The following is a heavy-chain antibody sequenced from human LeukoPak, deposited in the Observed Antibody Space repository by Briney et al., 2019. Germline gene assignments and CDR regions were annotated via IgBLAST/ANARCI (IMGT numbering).Heavy chain of an antibody. CDR3: TSDFYGSGSFSYFDY. V-gene: IGHV3-49*04. CDR1: GFTFGDYA. Sequence: GGSLRLSCTASGFTFGDYAMSWVRQAPGKGLEWVGFIRSKAYGGTTEYAVSVKGTFTISRDDSQSITYLQMNSLKTEDTAVYYCTSDFYGSGSFSYFDYWGQGTLVTVSS. J-gene: IGHJ4*02. CDR2: IRSKAYGGTT. D-gene: IGHD3-10*01.